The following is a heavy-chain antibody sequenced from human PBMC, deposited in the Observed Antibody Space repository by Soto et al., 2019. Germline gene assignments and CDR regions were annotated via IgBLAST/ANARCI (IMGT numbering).Heavy chain of an antibody. V-gene: IGHV1-3*01. Sequence: GPSVKVSCKASGYTFTSYAMHWVRQAPGQRLEWMGWINAGNGNTKYSQKFQGRVTITRDTSASTAYMELSSLRSEDTAVYYCARSSVVVTALDYRSRGTLVTVSS. CDR2: INAGNGNT. J-gene: IGHJ4*02. D-gene: IGHD2-21*02. CDR1: GYTFTSYA. CDR3: ARSSVVVTALDY.